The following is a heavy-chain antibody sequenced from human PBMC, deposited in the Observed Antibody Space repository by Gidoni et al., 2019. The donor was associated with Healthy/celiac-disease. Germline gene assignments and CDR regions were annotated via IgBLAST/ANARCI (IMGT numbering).Heavy chain of an antibody. D-gene: IGHD3-10*01. CDR1: GFTFADYA. V-gene: IGHV3-9*01. Sequence: EVQLVESGGGLVQPGRSLRLSCAASGFTFADYAMHWVRQAPGKGLEWVSGISWNSGSIGYAYSVKGRFTISRDNAKNSLYLQMNSLRAEDTALYYCAKDKSYNFFYYYMDVWGKGTTVTVSS. J-gene: IGHJ6*03. CDR2: ISWNSGSI. CDR3: AKDKSYNFFYYYMDV.